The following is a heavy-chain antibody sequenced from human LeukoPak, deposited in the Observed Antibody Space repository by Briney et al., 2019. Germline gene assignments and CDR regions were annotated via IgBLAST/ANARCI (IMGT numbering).Heavy chain of an antibody. CDR3: ARPHFGLAWFDP. Sequence: GGSLRLSCAASGFTFSSYSMNWVRQAPGKGLEWVSSISSSSYIYYADSVKGRFTISRDNAKNSLYLQMNSLRAEDTAVYYCARPHFGLAWFDPWGQGTLVTVSS. J-gene: IGHJ5*02. V-gene: IGHV3-21*01. CDR1: GFTFSSYS. CDR2: ISSSSYI. D-gene: IGHD3-10*01.